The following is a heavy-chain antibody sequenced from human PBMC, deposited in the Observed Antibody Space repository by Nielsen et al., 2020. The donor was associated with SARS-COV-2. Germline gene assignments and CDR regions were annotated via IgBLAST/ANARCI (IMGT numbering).Heavy chain of an antibody. CDR1: GFTFSSYW. D-gene: IGHD4-17*01. CDR3: ARDPYYGDPFDY. V-gene: IGHV3-7*05. Sequence: GESLKIFCAASGFTFSSYWMSWVRQAPGKGLEWVANIKQDGSEKYYVDSVKGRFTISRDNAKNSLYLQMNSLRAEDTAVYYCARDPYYGDPFDYWGQGTLVTVSS. J-gene: IGHJ4*02. CDR2: IKQDGSEK.